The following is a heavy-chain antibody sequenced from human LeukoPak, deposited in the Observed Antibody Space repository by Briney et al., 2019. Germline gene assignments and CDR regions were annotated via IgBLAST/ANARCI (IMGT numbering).Heavy chain of an antibody. D-gene: IGHD1-26*01. CDR3: AKGPVSAIVGATTLDY. J-gene: IGHJ4*02. Sequence: PGGSLRLSCAASGFTFTNYWMSWVRQAPGVGLEWVAKIKEDGSEEDDVDSVKGRFSISRDNSKNTVYLQMNSLRVEDTAVYYCAKGPVSAIVGATTLDYWGQGTLVTVSS. CDR2: IKEDGSEE. CDR1: GFTFTNYW. V-gene: IGHV3-7*05.